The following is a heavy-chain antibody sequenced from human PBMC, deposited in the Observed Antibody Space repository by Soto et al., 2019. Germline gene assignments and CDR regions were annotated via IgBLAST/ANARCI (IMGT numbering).Heavy chain of an antibody. Sequence: PGGSLRLSCTPSGFTFSYSGGTWVRQPPGNGMERGSSIGRTGAAAFYAASARVLFRISEDNSKQTWSLQNDRPRGEDTGRYYGAKDSGFLEVDDSDDFWGQGTLFTVSS. CDR1: GFTFSYSG. J-gene: IGHJ4*01. D-gene: IGHD1-26*01. CDR2: IGRTGAAA. V-gene: IGHV3-23*01. CDR3: AKDSGFLEVDDSDDF.